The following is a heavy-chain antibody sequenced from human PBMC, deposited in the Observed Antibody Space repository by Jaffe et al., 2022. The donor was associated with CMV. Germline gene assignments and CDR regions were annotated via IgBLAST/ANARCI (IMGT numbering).Heavy chain of an antibody. CDR2: IYYSGST. D-gene: IGHD5-12*01. V-gene: IGHV4-39*01. Sequence: QLQLQESGPGLVKPSETLSLTCTVSGGSISSSSYYWGWIRQPPGKGLEWIGSIYYSGSTYYNPSLKSRVTISVDTSKNQFSLKLSSVTAADTAVYYCARHVTHRVRWLQSGHDYWGQGTLVTVSS. CDR3: ARHVTHRVRWLQSGHDY. J-gene: IGHJ4*02. CDR1: GGSISSSSYY.